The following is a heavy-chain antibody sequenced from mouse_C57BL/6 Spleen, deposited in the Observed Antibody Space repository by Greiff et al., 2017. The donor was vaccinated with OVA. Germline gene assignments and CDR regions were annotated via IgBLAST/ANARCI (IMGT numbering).Heavy chain of an antibody. CDR3: ARLYYGSRYFDY. CDR1: GYTFTSYW. V-gene: IGHV1-69*01. CDR2: IDPSDSYT. J-gene: IGHJ2*01. Sequence: QVHVKQPGAELVMPGASVKLSCKASGYTFTSYWMHWVKQRPGQGLEWIGEIDPSDSYTNYNQKFKGKSTLTVDKSYSTAYMQLSSLTSEDSADYYSARLYYGSRYFDYWGQGTTLTVSS. D-gene: IGHD1-1*01.